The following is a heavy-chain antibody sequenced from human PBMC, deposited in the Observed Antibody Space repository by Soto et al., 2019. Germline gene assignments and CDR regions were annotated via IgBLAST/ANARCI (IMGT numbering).Heavy chain of an antibody. Sequence: QVQLVQSGAEVKKPGSSVKVSCKASGGTFSSYAISWVRQAPGQGLEWMGGIIPIFGTANYAQKFQGRVTIPADESTSTAYMEVSSLRSEDTDVYYCGRGGVVGHYYDSSGSPDYWGQGTLVTVSS. D-gene: IGHD3-22*01. V-gene: IGHV1-69*01. CDR3: GRGGVVGHYYDSSGSPDY. CDR2: IIPIFGTA. CDR1: GGTFSSYA. J-gene: IGHJ4*02.